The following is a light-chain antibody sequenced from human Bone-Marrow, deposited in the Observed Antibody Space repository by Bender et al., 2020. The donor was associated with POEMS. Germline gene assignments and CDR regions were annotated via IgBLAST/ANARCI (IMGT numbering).Light chain of an antibody. CDR2: GYN. CDR3: QSADNSDNWL. Sequence: QSVLTQPPSASGTPGQRVTISCSGSESNVGKNTVKWYQQVPGTAPKLLIYGYNNRPSGIPERFSGSSSGTTVTLTISGVQAEDEADYYCQSADNSDNWLFGGGTKLTVL. V-gene: IGLV1-44*01. J-gene: IGLJ3*02. CDR1: ESNVGKNT.